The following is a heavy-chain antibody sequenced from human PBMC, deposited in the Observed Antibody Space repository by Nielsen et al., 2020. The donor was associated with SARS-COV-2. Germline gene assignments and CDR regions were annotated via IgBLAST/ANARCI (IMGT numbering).Heavy chain of an antibody. J-gene: IGHJ4*02. Sequence: GSLRLSCTVSGGSISSYYWSWIRQPPGKGLEWIGYIYYSGSTNYNPSLKSRVTISVDTSKNQFSLKLSSVTAADTAVYYCARGDSSSSSFDYWGQGTQVTVSS. CDR1: GGSISSYY. V-gene: IGHV4-59*01. D-gene: IGHD6-6*01. CDR3: ARGDSSSSSFDY. CDR2: IYYSGST.